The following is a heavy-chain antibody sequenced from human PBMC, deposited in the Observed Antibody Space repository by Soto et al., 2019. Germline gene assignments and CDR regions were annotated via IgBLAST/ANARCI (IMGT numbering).Heavy chain of an antibody. D-gene: IGHD5-18*01. CDR1: GFTFSSYG. J-gene: IGHJ6*03. CDR3: AGYGYVYYYYMDV. Sequence: PGGSLRLSCAASGFTFSSYGMSWVRQAPGKGLEWVSGISGSGVGTYYADSVKGRFTISRDNSKNTLYLQMNSLRAEDMAVYYCAGYGYVYYYYMDVWGKGTTVTVSS. CDR2: ISGSGVGT. V-gene: IGHV3-23*01.